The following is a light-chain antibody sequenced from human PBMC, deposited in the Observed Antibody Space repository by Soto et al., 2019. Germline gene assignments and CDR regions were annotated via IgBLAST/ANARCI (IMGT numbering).Light chain of an antibody. CDR3: GTWDSSLSAGGV. J-gene: IGLJ2*01. CDR2: DTD. Sequence: QSVLTQPPSVSAAPGQKVTISCSGSSSNMGNDYVSWYQHFPGTAPKLLIYDTDKRPSGIPDRFSGSRSGTSATLAITGLQTGDEADYYCGTWDSSLSAGGVFGGGTKLTVL. V-gene: IGLV1-51*01. CDR1: SSNMGNDY.